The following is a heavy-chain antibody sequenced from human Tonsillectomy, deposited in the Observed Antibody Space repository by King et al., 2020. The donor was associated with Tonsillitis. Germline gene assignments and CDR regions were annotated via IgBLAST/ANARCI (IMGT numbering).Heavy chain of an antibody. CDR3: ARDGTGTTYPSYYYYYMDV. CDR2: ISYDGSNK. D-gene: IGHD1-7*01. V-gene: IGHV3-30-3*01. Sequence: VQLVESGGGVVQPGRSLRLSCAASGFTFSSYAMHWVRQAPGKGLEWGAVISYDGSNKYYADSVKGRFTISRANSKNTLYLQMNSLRAEDTAVYYCARDGTGTTYPSYYYYYMDVWGKGTTVTVSS. J-gene: IGHJ6*03. CDR1: GFTFSSYA.